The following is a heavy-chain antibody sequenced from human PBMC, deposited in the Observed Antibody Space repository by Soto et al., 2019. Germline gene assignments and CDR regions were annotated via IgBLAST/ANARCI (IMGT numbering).Heavy chain of an antibody. V-gene: IGHV4-34*01. CDR2: INHSGST. D-gene: IGHD1-26*01. J-gene: IGHJ6*02. CDR3: ARERGSYNYYYYGMDV. Sequence: SETLSLTCAVYGGSFSGYYWSWIRQPPGKGLEWIGEINHSGSTNYNPSLKSRVTISVDTSKNQFSLKLSSVTAADTAVYYCARERGSYNYYYYGMDVWGQGTTVTVPS. CDR1: GGSFSGYY.